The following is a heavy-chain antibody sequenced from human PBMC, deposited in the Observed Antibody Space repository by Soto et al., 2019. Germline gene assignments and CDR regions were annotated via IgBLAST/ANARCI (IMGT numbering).Heavy chain of an antibody. V-gene: IGHV4-39*01. Sequence: PSETLSLTCTVSGGSISNSRYYWAWIRQPPGKGLEWIGSIYHTGNTYYNTSLRSRVTISVDTSKNQFSLKLTSVTAAVTAVYYCARDYYDSSDYTTNWFDPWGQGTLVT. CDR2: IYHTGNT. D-gene: IGHD3-22*01. J-gene: IGHJ5*02. CDR1: GGSISNSRYY. CDR3: ARDYYDSSDYTTNWFDP.